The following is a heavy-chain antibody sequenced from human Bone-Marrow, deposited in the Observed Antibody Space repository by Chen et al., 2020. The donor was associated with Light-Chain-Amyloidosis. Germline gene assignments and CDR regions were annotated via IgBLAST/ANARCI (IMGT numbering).Heavy chain of an antibody. CDR3: VRRDVRWHIDF. D-gene: IGHD6-13*01. Sequence: HVQLQESGPGLVKPSGTLSHTCTVAGDSGSSDYHYWTWIRQPAGDRLEWIGYSYYTGSTKYNPSLESRIANSIDTSKNQYSLKVNSVNAADTAVYYCVRRDVRWHIDFWGQGAWSPFPQ. J-gene: IGHJ4*02. CDR2: SYYTGST. CDR1: GDSGSSDYHY. V-gene: IGHV4-61*01.